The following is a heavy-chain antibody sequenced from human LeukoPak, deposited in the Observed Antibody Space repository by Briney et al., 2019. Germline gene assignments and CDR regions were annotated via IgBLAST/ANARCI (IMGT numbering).Heavy chain of an antibody. Sequence: PSETLSLTCTVSGYSISSGYYWGWIRQPPGKGLEWIGSISHSGSTYYNPSLKSRVTISVDTSKNQFSLKLSSVPAADTAVYYCARDQPNVLVTIFGVVVDWGQGTLVTVSS. CDR1: GYSISSGYY. CDR3: ARDQPNVLVTIFGVVVD. CDR2: ISHSGST. J-gene: IGHJ4*02. V-gene: IGHV4-38-2*02. D-gene: IGHD3-3*01.